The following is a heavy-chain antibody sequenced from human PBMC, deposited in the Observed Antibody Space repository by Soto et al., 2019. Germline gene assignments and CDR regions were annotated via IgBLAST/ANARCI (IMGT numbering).Heavy chain of an antibody. Sequence: SLRLSCAASGFTFDDYAMHWVRQAPGKGLEWVSGISWNSGSIGYADSVKGRFTISRDNAKNSLYLQMNSLRAEDTALYYCAKDVRSVTTRPDYWGQGTLVTVSS. V-gene: IGHV3-9*01. CDR3: AKDVRSVTTRPDY. D-gene: IGHD4-17*01. J-gene: IGHJ4*02. CDR1: GFTFDDYA. CDR2: ISWNSGSI.